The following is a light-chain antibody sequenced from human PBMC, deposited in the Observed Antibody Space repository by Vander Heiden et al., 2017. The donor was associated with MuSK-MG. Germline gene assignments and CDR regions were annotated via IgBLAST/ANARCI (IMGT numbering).Light chain of an antibody. CDR2: AAS. J-gene: IGKJ1*01. CDR1: QSISNY. CDR3: QESDSTPRT. Sequence: SPSSLSASVGDRVTITCRASQSISNYLNWYQQKPGKAPKLLIYAASSLQSAVPSRFSGSGSGTDFTLTISRLQPADFATYYCQESDSTPRTFGQGTKVEIK. V-gene: IGKV1-39*01.